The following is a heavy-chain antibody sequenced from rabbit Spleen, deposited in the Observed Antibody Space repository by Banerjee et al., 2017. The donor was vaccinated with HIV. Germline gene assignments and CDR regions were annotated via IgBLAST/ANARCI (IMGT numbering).Heavy chain of an antibody. Sequence: QSLEESGGDLVKPGASLTLTCIASGFSFSSDYYMCWVRQAPGKGLECGACIYAGSSDSTYYANWAKGRLTISKASSTTVTLQMTSLTVADTATYFCARDSGSSFSSYGMDLWGQGTLVTVS. D-gene: IGHD8-1*01. CDR1: GFSFSSDYY. V-gene: IGHV1S40*01. CDR2: IYAGSSDST. CDR3: ARDSGSSFSSYGMDL. J-gene: IGHJ6*01.